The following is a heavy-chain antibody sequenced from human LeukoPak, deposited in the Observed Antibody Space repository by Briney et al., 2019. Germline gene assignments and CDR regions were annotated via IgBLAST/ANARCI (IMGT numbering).Heavy chain of an antibody. J-gene: IGHJ4*02. Sequence: ASETLSLTCTVSGGSMSSYYWSWIRQPPGKGLEWIGYIYYSGSTNYNPSLKSRVTISVDTSKNQFSLKLNSVTAADTAVYYCARVSGYDWESFYDYWGQGTLVTVSS. CDR3: ARVSGYDWESFYDY. D-gene: IGHD5-12*01. V-gene: IGHV4-59*01. CDR1: GGSMSSYY. CDR2: IYYSGST.